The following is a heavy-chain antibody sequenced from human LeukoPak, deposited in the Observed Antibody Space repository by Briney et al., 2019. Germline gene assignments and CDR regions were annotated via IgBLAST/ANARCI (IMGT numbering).Heavy chain of an antibody. D-gene: IGHD5-18*01. CDR2: IYYSGST. CDR3: ARHSARGYSSYDAFDI. CDR1: GGSISSYY. Sequence: SETLCLTCTASGGSISSYYWSWIRQPPGKGLEWIGYIYYSGSTNYNPSLKSRVTISVDTSKNQFSLKLSSVTAADTAVYYCARHSARGYSSYDAFDIWGQGTMVTVSS. V-gene: IGHV4-59*01. J-gene: IGHJ3*02.